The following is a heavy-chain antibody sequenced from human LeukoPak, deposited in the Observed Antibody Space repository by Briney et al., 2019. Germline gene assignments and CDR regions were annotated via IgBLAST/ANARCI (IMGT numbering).Heavy chain of an antibody. CDR3: ARDPRPGNTWYYFDN. D-gene: IGHD6-13*01. CDR2: IWYDGSKN. Sequence: PGRSLRPSCAASGFTFNGYGMHWVRQAPGKGLEWVAVIWYDGSKNYYADSVKGRFTISRDNSKNTLYLQMNSLRAEDTAVYYCARDPRPGNTWYYFDNWGQGTLVTVSS. CDR1: GFTFNGYG. J-gene: IGHJ4*02. V-gene: IGHV3-33*01.